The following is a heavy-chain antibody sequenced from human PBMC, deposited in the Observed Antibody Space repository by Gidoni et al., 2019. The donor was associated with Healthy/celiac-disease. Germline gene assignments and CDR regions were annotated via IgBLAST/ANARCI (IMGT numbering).Heavy chain of an antibody. J-gene: IGHJ4*02. CDR2: IYYSGST. D-gene: IGHD3-22*01. CDR1: GGPTSSGGYS. Sequence: QVQLQESGPGLVKPSQTLSLTCAAPGGPTSSGGYSWSWIRQPPGKGLEWIGYIYYSGSTYYNPSLKSRVTISVDTSKNQFSLKLSSVTAADTAVYYCARGPTVDGSSGYLDYWGQGTLVTVSS. V-gene: IGHV4-30-4*07. CDR3: ARGPTVDGSSGYLDY.